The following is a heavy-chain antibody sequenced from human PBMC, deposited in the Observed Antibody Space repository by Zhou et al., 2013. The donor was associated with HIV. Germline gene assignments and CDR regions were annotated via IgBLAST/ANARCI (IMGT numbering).Heavy chain of an antibody. CDR1: GYTFTNYD. D-gene: IGHD3-22*01. CDR2: MNPNNGNT. V-gene: IGHV1-8*01. J-gene: IGHJ6*03. CDR3: ARDLTYHYESSGYPSGNYYVDV. Sequence: QVQLVQSGAEVKKPGASVKVSCKTSGYTFTNYDINWVRQATGRGLEWVGWMNPNNGNTGYAPKFQGRVTITRDTSISTAYMDLKRLTSDDTAVYYCARDLTYHYESSGYPSGNYYVDVWGKGTTVTVSS.